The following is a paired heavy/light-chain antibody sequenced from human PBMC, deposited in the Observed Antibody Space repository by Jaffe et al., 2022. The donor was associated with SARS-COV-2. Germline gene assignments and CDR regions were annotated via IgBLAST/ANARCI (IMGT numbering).Light chain of an antibody. J-gene: IGKJ1*01. Sequence: DIQMTQSPSSLSASVGDRVTITCRASQSISRNLNWYQQKSGKAPKVLIYAASSLQSGVPSRFSGSGSGTDFTLTINSLQPEDFATYYCQHSYSTVWAFGQGTKVEIK. CDR3: QHSYSTVWA. CDR2: AAS. V-gene: IGKV1-39*01. CDR1: QSISRN.
Heavy chain of an antibody. Sequence: EVQLVESGGGLVQPGGSLRLSCAASGFTFSDYYMEWVRQAPGKGLEWVGRIRNKARSYTTEYAASVKGRFTISRDDSKNSLYLQMNSLETEDTAVYYCARLLTDKVNTLSYYYMDVWGKGTTVTVSS. CDR3: ARLLTDKVNTLSYYYMDV. J-gene: IGHJ6*03. CDR2: IRNKARSYTT. CDR1: GFTFSDYY. V-gene: IGHV3-72*01. D-gene: IGHD3-10*01.